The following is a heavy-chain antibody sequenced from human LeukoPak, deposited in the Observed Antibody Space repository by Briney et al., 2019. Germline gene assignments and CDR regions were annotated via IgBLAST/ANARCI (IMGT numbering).Heavy chain of an antibody. D-gene: IGHD3-22*01. CDR3: ARTHQGAYYDSSGYLFDY. Sequence: GGSLRLSCAASGFTFSSYSMNWVRQAPGKGLEWVSSISSSSSYIYYADSVKGRFTISRDNAKSSLYLQMNSLRAEDTAVYYCARTHQGAYYDSSGYLFDYWGQGTLVTVSS. V-gene: IGHV3-21*01. J-gene: IGHJ4*02. CDR2: ISSSSSYI. CDR1: GFTFSSYS.